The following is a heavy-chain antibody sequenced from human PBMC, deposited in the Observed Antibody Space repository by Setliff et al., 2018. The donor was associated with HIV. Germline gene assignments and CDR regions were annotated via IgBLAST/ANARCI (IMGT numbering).Heavy chain of an antibody. CDR2: INPKSGVE. D-gene: IGHD5-12*01. Sequence: ASVKVSSKASGYTFTDFYIHWVRQAPGQGLEWIGRINPKSGVEDYLKKFQGRVTMTTDTSTNTAHMELIRPRFDDTAVYYCARAHFLVAMTRNWFDPWGQGTLVTVSS. J-gene: IGHJ5*02. V-gene: IGHV1-2*06. CDR1: GYTFTDFY. CDR3: ARAHFLVAMTRNWFDP.